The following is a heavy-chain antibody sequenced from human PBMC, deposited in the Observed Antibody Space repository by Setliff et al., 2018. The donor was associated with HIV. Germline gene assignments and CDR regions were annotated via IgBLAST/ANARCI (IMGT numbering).Heavy chain of an antibody. CDR3: AKEPKLGGIAAPFDY. Sequence: QSGGSLRLSCAASGFTFSSHPMSWVRQSPGKGPEWVSAISDGGGSTYYAVSVKGRFTISRDNSKNTLYLQMNSLRVEDTAVYYCAKEPKLGGIAAPFDYWGQGTLVTVSS. CDR1: GFTFSSHP. D-gene: IGHD6-6*01. J-gene: IGHJ4*02. CDR2: ISDGGGST. V-gene: IGHV3-23*01.